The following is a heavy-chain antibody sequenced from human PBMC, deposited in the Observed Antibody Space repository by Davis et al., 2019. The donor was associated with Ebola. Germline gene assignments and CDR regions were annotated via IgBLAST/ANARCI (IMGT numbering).Heavy chain of an antibody. J-gene: IGHJ3*01. CDR3: VRDVTV. V-gene: IGHV3-23*01. Sequence: GGSLRLSCAASGFTFSDYAMSWVRQAPGKGLEWVSGISGSGGSTFSADSVKGRFTISRDNAKNSLYLQMNSLRVDDTAVYYCVRDVTVWGQGTMVTVSS. D-gene: IGHD2/OR15-2a*01. CDR1: GFTFSDYA. CDR2: ISGSGGST.